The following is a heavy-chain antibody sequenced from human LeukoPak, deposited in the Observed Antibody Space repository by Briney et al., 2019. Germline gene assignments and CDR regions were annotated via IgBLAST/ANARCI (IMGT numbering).Heavy chain of an antibody. CDR3: AGGQIFTSGGFDN. CDR2: LYTGGNK. V-gene: IGHV3-53*01. J-gene: IGHJ4*02. CDR1: GFSVSDKY. D-gene: IGHD3-9*01. Sequence: PGGSLRLSCAASGFSVSDKYMSWVRQAPGKGLEWVSVLYTGGNKYYADFVKGRFTISRDNSNNMVFLQMNSLTVEDTALYYCAGGQIFTSGGFDNWGQGTLVTVSS.